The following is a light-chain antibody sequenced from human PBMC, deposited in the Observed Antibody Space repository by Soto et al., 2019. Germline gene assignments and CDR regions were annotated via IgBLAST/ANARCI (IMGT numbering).Light chain of an antibody. V-gene: IGKV3-20*01. J-gene: IGKJ1*01. Sequence: EIVLTQSPGTLSLSPGERATLSCRASQSVSSSYLAWYQQKPGQAPRLLIYGASSRATGLPDRFSGSGSGTDFTLTISRLEPEDFAVYYCQQYGSSTQGTFGQGTTVEIK. CDR1: QSVSSSY. CDR2: GAS. CDR3: QQYGSSTQGT.